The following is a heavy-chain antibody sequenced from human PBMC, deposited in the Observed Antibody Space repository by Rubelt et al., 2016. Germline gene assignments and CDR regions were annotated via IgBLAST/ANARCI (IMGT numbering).Heavy chain of an antibody. CDR3: ARGRDGDRMGC. CDR1: GGSISSSSYY. D-gene: IGHD4-17*01. V-gene: IGHV4-39*07. CDR2: INHSGST. Sequence: QVQLQESGPGLVKPSETLSLTCIVSGGSISSSSYYWGWIRQPPGKGLEWIGEINHSGSTYYNPSLKSRVTISVNTSKNQLSLKRGAVTAADTAVYYCARGRDGDRMGCWGQGTLVTVSS. J-gene: IGHJ4*02.